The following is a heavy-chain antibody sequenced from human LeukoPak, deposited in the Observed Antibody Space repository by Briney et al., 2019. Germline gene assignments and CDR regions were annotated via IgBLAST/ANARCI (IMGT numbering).Heavy chain of an antibody. J-gene: IGHJ4*02. CDR2: ISSSSSYI. CDR3: ARGTLVVVTAIQGFDY. Sequence: GGSLRLSCAASGFTFSSYSMNWVRQAPGKGLEWVSSISSSSSYIYYADSVKGRFTISRDNAKNSLYLQMNSLRAEDTAVYYCARGTLVVVTAIQGFDYWGQGTLVTVSS. D-gene: IGHD2-21*02. V-gene: IGHV3-21*01. CDR1: GFTFSSYS.